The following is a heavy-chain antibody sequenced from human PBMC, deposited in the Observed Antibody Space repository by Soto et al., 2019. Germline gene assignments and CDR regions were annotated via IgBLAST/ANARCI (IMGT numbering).Heavy chain of an antibody. CDR3: AKWDGYGDH. D-gene: IGHD5-12*01. CDR2: ISIGGDKT. Sequence: EVQLLESGGDLIQPGGSLRLSCAASGFTFSSNSFTWVRQAPGKGLEYVSGISIGGDKTWHADSVKGRFTVSRDNSKNTVYLQMNSLRVDDTTVYYCAKWDGYGDHWGQGTLVTDSS. V-gene: IGHV3-23*01. J-gene: IGHJ5*02. CDR1: GFTFSSNS.